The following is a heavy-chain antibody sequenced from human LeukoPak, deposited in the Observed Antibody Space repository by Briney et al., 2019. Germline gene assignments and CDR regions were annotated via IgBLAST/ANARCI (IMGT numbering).Heavy chain of an antibody. J-gene: IGHJ4*02. CDR1: GFTFSSYG. CDR2: IWYDGSNK. D-gene: IGHD3-3*01. Sequence: PGGSLRLSCAASGFTFSSYGMHWVRQAPGKGLEWVAVIWYDGSNKYYADSVKGRFTISRDNSKNTLYLQMNSLRAEDTAVYYCAKDGPQALTYYDFWSGELDYWGQGTLVTVSS. CDR3: AKDGPQALTYYDFWSGELDY. V-gene: IGHV3-30*02.